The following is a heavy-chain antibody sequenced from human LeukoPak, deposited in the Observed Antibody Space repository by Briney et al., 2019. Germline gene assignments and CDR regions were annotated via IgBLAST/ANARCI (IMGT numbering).Heavy chain of an antibody. V-gene: IGHV1-2*02. Sequence: AAVKVSCKASGYTFTGYYMHWVRQAPGQGLEWMEWINPNSGGTNYSEKVQGRVTMTSDTSISTAYMELSRLRSDDTAVYYCARDFRGIAAAGIVWYFDLWGRGTLVTVSS. D-gene: IGHD6-13*01. J-gene: IGHJ2*01. CDR3: ARDFRGIAAAGIVWYFDL. CDR1: GYTFTGYY. CDR2: INPNSGGT.